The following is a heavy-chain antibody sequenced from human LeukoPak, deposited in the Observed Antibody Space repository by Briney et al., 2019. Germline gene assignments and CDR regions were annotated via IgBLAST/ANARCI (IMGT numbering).Heavy chain of an antibody. J-gene: IGHJ4*02. CDR1: GYTFTGYY. Sequence: GASVKVSCKASGYTFTGYYMHWVRQAPGQGLEWMGWINPNSGGTNYAQKFQGRVTMTRDTSISTAYMELSRLRSEDTAVYYCASLGSGYYDSSGYDVDYWGQGTLVTVSS. CDR3: ASLGSGYYDSSGYDVDY. D-gene: IGHD3-22*01. V-gene: IGHV1-2*02. CDR2: INPNSGGT.